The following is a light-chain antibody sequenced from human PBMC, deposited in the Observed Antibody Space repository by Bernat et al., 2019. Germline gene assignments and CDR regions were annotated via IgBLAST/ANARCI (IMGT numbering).Light chain of an antibody. Sequence: QSVLTQPPSASGTPGQRVTISCSGSYSNIGNNYVYWYQQLPGTAPKVLISHASQRAPGGPDRFSGSKSGTSASLAINGLRSDDEATYYCASWDDSLTSGVFGGGTKLTVL. CDR1: YSNIGNNY. J-gene: IGLJ2*01. V-gene: IGLV1-47*02. CDR3: ASWDDSLTSGV. CDR2: HAS.